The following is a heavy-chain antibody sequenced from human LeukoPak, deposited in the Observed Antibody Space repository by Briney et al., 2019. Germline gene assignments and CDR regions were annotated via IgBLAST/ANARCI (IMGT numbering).Heavy chain of an antibody. CDR2: ISSDGHVE. CDR1: GFNFAPYE. CDR3: ASDTLNGPFVISLDY. V-gene: IGHV3-48*03. D-gene: IGHD3-9*01. J-gene: IGHJ4*02. Sequence: GGSLRLSCAASGFNFAPYEMNWVRQTPGKGLEWVSHISSDGHVETYVDSVRGRFTMSRDNAKDLLFLQMNGLRAEDTAVYYCASDTLNGPFVISLDYWGQGALVTVSS.